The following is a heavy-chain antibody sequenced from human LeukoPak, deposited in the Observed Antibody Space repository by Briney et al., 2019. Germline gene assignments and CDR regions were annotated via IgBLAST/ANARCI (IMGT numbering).Heavy chain of an antibody. D-gene: IGHD6-19*01. Sequence: GGSLRLSCAASGFTFSAYSMNWVRQAPGKGLEWVSFISSTSSYIYYADLVKGRFTISRDNAKNSLYLQMNSLRAEDTAVYYCAKDSGSGWTFDYWGQGTLVTVSS. CDR1: GFTFSAYS. CDR2: ISSTSSYI. V-gene: IGHV3-21*01. J-gene: IGHJ4*02. CDR3: AKDSGSGWTFDY.